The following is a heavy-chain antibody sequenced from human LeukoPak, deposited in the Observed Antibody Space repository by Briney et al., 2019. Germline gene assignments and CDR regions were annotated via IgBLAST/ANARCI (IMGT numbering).Heavy chain of an antibody. J-gene: IGHJ5*02. Sequence: SETLSLTCTVSGGSISSYYWSWIRQPPGEGLEWIGYIYYSGSTNYNPSLKSRVTISVDTSKNQFSLKLGSVTAAYTAVYYCARDLRARRDFDLWGQGTLLTVSS. V-gene: IGHV4-59*01. CDR3: ARDLRARRDFDL. D-gene: IGHD1-26*01. CDR1: GGSISSYY. CDR2: IYYSGST.